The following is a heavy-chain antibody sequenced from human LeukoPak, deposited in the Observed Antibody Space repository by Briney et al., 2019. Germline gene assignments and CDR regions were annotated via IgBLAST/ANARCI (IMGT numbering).Heavy chain of an antibody. V-gene: IGHV4-38-2*02. J-gene: IGHJ3*02. D-gene: IGHD4-17*01. CDR1: GYSISSGYY. Sequence: SETLSLTCTVSGYSISSGYYWGWIRQPPGKGLEWISVYHVGTTDYNPSLKSRVTISVDGSKNQMSLTLSSVAAEDTAVYYCANTYGDYEGGAFDIWGQGTMVTVSS. CDR2: VYHVGTT. CDR3: ANTYGDYEGGAFDI.